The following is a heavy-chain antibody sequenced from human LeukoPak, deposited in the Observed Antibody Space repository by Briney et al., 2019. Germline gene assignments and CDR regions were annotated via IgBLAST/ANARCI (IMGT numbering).Heavy chain of an antibody. CDR2: GYYSGGT. D-gene: IGHD6-13*01. V-gene: IGHV4-39*07. CDR3: ARERGSPLVRDSRVDY. Sequence: SETLSLTCTVSGGSIISSSHYWGWIRQPPGKGLEWIGSGYYSGGTYYNPSLKSRVTISVDTSKNQFSLKLNSVTAADTAVYYCARERGSPLVRDSRVDYWGQGTLVTVSS. CDR1: GGSIISSSHY. J-gene: IGHJ4*02.